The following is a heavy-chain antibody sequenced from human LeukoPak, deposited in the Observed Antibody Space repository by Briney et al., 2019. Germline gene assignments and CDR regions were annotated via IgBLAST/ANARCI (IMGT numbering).Heavy chain of an antibody. J-gene: IGHJ4*02. V-gene: IGHV5-51*01. CDR1: GYSFTRYW. Sequence: GESPKISCKGSGYSFTRYWIAWVRQMPGKGLEYMGIIYHGDSDTRYSPSFQGQVTISADKSISTAYLQWSSLKASDTAMYYCARQIDRDFDYWGQGTLVTVFS. CDR3: ARQIDRDFDY. D-gene: IGHD3-22*01. CDR2: IYHGDSDT.